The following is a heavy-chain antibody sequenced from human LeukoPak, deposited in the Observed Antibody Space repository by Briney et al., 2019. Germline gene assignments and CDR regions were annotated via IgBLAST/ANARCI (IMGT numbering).Heavy chain of an antibody. J-gene: IGHJ2*01. D-gene: IGHD4-11*01. Sequence: SGRSLRLFCAASGFTYHHYDMHWVRHAPAKGLEWVSVISGDGSTTYYAGSVKGRFTSSRDNKKNSLYLQMNSLKTENTALNYCAKDVLRTTGCYVDLWGRGTLVTVSS. CDR1: GFTYHHYD. CDR3: AKDVLRTTGCYVDL. CDR2: ISGDGSTT. V-gene: IGHV3-43*02.